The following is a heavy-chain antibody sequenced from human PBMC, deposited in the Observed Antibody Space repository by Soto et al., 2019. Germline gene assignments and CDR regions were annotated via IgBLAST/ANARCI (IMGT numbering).Heavy chain of an antibody. CDR3: AKAGSFDY. Sequence: SETLSLTCAVYGGSFSGYYWSWIRQPPGKGLEWIGEINHSGSTNYNPSLKSRVTISVDTSKNTLYLQMNSLRAEDTAVYYCAKAGSFDYWGQGTLVTVSS. D-gene: IGHD3-10*01. CDR2: INHSGST. J-gene: IGHJ4*02. CDR1: GGSFSGYY. V-gene: IGHV4-34*01.